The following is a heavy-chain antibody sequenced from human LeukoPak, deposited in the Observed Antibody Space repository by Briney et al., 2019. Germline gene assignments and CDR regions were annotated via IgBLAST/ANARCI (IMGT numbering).Heavy chain of an antibody. CDR3: ARAAAAILVNY. J-gene: IGHJ4*02. V-gene: IGHV4-30-4*01. CDR2: IYYSGST. Sequence: SETLSLTCTVSGGSISSGGYYWSWIRQPPGKGLEWIGYIYYSGSTYYNPSLKSRVTISVDTSKNQFSLKLSSVTAADTAVYYCARAAAAILVNYWGQGTLVTVSS. CDR1: GGSISSGGYY. D-gene: IGHD6-13*01.